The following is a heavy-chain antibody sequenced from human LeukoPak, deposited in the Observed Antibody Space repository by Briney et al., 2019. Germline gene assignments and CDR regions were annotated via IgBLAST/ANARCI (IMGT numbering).Heavy chain of an antibody. Sequence: SVKVSCKTSXYRFAGYHVHWVRQAPGQGLEWMGWINANSGGTKYGEKFQGRVTMTRDTSLSTVYLELSGLRYDDSAVYYCAREDFDILTGYGKRHWFDPWGQGTLVTVSS. CDR2: INANSGGT. D-gene: IGHD3-9*01. CDR3: AREDFDILTGYGKRHWFDP. CDR1: XYRFAGYH. J-gene: IGHJ5*02. V-gene: IGHV1-2*02.